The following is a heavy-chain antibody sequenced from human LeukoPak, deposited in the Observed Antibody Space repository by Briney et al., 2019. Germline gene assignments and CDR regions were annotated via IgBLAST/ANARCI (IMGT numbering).Heavy chain of an antibody. J-gene: IGHJ6*03. CDR1: GFTFSDYY. V-gene: IGHV3-11*04. D-gene: IGHD2-2*01. CDR3: ARNGQYCSSTSCSMGRDYYYYYMDV. CDR2: ISSSGSTI. Sequence: GSLRLSCAASGFTFSDYYMSWIRQAPGKALEWVSYISSSGSTIYYADSVKGRFTISRDNAKNSLYLQMNSLRAEDTAVYYCARNGQYCSSTSCSMGRDYYYYYMDVWGKGTTVTVSS.